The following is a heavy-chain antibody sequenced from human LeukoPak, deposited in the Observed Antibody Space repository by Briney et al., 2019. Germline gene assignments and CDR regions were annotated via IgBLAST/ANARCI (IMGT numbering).Heavy chain of an antibody. J-gene: IGHJ5*02. CDR1: GYTFTSYD. Sequence: ASVKVSCKASGYTFTSYDINWVRQATGQGLEWMGWMNPNSGNTGYAQKFQGRVTMTRNTSISTAYMELSSLRSEDTAVYYCARNQRAIYDSSGYWYNWFDPWGQGTLVTVSS. V-gene: IGHV1-8*01. CDR2: MNPNSGNT. D-gene: IGHD3-22*01. CDR3: ARNQRAIYDSSGYWYNWFDP.